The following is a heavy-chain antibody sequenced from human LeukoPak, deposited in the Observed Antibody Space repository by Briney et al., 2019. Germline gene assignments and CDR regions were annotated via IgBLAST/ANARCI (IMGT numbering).Heavy chain of an antibody. CDR2: IRNKAQSYTT. V-gene: IGHV3-72*01. Sequence: GGSLRLSCAASGFTFSDHYMDWVRQAPGKGLEWVGRIRNKAQSYTTEYAASVKDRFTVSRDDSKNSLYLQIDSLKTEDTAVYYYARGGLLFSGNYGIDFWGQGTLLTVSS. CDR1: GFTFSDHY. J-gene: IGHJ4*02. CDR3: ARGGLLFSGNYGIDF. D-gene: IGHD1-26*01.